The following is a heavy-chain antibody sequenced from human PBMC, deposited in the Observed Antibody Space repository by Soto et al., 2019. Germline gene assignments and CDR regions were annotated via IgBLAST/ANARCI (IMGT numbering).Heavy chain of an antibody. J-gene: IGHJ6*03. CDR3: ARAFYYYMDV. CDR2: IYDSGST. CDR1: GGSISRGGYY. Sequence: QVQRQESGPGLVKPSQPLSLTCTVFGGSISRGGYYWSWIRQHPGKGLEWIGYIYDSGSTYYNQSLTTRVTISVDTSKNQCCLKLSYVTAEDTAVYYCARAFYYYMDVWGKGTTVTVSS. V-gene: IGHV4-31*03.